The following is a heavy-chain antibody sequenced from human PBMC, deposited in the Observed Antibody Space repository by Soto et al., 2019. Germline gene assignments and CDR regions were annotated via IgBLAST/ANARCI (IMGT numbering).Heavy chain of an antibody. D-gene: IGHD3-9*01. V-gene: IGHV2-5*02. CDR2: IYWDDAK. J-gene: IGHJ6*02. CDR3: AQMDFDLSGMDV. CDR1: GISLTNSGVG. Sequence: QITLTESGPPLVKPTQTLTLTCTFSGISLTNSGVGVSWIRQPPGKALERLAVIYWDDAKHFSPSPQSRLTITEDTSKNQVVLTITNLDSVDTATYFCAQMDFDLSGMDVWGQGTTVIVSS.